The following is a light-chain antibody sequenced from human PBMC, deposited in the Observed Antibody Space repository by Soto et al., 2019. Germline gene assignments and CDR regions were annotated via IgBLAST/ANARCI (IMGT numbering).Light chain of an antibody. Sequence: VIWMTQSPSLLSASTGDRVTISCRVSQGISSYLAWYQQKPGKAPELLIYAASTLQSGVPSRFSGSGSGTDFTLTISNVQPEDFATYYCQQTYSTPQPFGQGTRLEIK. CDR2: AAS. CDR3: QQTYSTPQP. CDR1: QGISSY. J-gene: IGKJ5*01. V-gene: IGKV1D-8*03.